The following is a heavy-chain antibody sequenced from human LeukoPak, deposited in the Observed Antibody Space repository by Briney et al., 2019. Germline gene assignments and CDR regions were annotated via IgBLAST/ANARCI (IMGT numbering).Heavy chain of an antibody. J-gene: IGHJ4*02. Sequence: GGSLRLSCAASGFTFHDFAMHWVRQAPGKGLEWVSGISWKSDSLDYAGSVKGRFTISRDNAKNSLYLQMNSLRAEDTALYYCAKLSGSGNYFDYWGQGTLVTVSS. D-gene: IGHD6-25*01. CDR3: AKLSGSGNYFDY. CDR1: GFTFHDFA. CDR2: ISWKSDSL. V-gene: IGHV3-9*01.